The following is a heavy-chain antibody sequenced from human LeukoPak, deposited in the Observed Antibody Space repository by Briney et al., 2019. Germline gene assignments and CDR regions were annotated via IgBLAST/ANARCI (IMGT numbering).Heavy chain of an antibody. Sequence: PGGSLRLSCAASGFTFKNYWMSWVRQAPGKGLEWVANIKQDGSEKYYVDSVKGRFTISRDNAENSVYLQMNSLRAEDTAMYYCARVSGDQWLVLFDYWGQGTLVTVSS. J-gene: IGHJ4*02. CDR3: ARVSGDQWLVLFDY. D-gene: IGHD6-19*01. CDR1: GFTFKNYW. V-gene: IGHV3-7*01. CDR2: IKQDGSEK.